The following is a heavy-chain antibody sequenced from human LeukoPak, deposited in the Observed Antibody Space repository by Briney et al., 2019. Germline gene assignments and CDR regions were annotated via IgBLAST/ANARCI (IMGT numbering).Heavy chain of an antibody. D-gene: IGHD3-16*01. J-gene: IGHJ4*02. CDR1: GFTFDDYA. V-gene: IGHV3-43D*03. CDR3: AKGGYDPDYFFDY. CDR2: ISWNGGST. Sequence: GGSLRLSCAASGFTFDDYAMHWVRQAPGKGLEWVSLISWNGGSTYYADSVKGRFTISRDNSKNSLYLHMNSLRAEDTALYYCAKGGYDPDYFFDYWGQGTLVTVSS.